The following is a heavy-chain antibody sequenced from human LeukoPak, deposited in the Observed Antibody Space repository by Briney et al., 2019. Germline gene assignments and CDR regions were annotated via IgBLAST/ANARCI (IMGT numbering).Heavy chain of an antibody. CDR1: GFTFSSYG. D-gene: IGHD2-8*01. V-gene: IGHV3-30*18. CDR2: ISYDGSNK. J-gene: IGHJ3*02. CDR3: AKEMATHDAFDI. Sequence: GPLRLSCAASGFTFSSYGMHWVRQAPGKGLEWVAVISYDGSNKYYADSVKGRFTLSRDNSKNTLYLQMNSLRAEDTAVYYCAKEMATHDAFDIWGQGTMVTVSS.